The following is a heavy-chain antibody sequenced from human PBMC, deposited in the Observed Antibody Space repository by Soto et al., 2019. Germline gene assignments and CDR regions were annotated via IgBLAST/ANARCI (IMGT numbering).Heavy chain of an antibody. CDR3: VRDDYGLDV. Sequence: PGGSLRLSCAASGFTFSSYSMNWVRQAPGKGLEWVSVIYSGGSANYADSVKGRFTISRDNSKNTLYLQMNSLRAEDTAVYYCVRDDYGLDVWGQGTAVTVS. CDR1: GFTFSSYS. CDR2: IYSGGSA. V-gene: IGHV3-53*01. J-gene: IGHJ6*02.